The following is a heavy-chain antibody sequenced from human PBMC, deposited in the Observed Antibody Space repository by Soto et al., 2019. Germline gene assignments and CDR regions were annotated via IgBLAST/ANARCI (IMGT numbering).Heavy chain of an antibody. CDR3: ARDPSGEQWPGRNSWIDY. Sequence: QVQLVQSGAEVKKPGASVKVSCKASGYTFTSYGISWVRQAPGQGLEWMGWISAYNGNTNYAQKXQGRVTMTTDXXTXTXXMELRSLRSDDTAVYYCARDPSGEQWPGRNSWIDYWGQGTLVTVSS. D-gene: IGHD6-19*01. CDR2: ISAYNGNT. J-gene: IGHJ4*02. CDR1: GYTFTSYG. V-gene: IGHV1-18*01.